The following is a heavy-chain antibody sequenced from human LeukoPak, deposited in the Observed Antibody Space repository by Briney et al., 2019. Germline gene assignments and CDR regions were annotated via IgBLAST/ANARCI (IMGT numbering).Heavy chain of an antibody. CDR2: INHSGST. D-gene: IGHD2-8*02. CDR1: GGSFSGYY. CDR3: ARDRDVLGAPDS. J-gene: IGHJ4*02. Sequence: SETLSLTCAVYGGSFSGYYWSWIRQPPGKGLEWIGEINHSGSTNYNPSLKSRVTISVDTSKNQFSLKLTSATVADTAVYYCARDRDVLGAPDSWGLGILVTVSS. V-gene: IGHV4-34*01.